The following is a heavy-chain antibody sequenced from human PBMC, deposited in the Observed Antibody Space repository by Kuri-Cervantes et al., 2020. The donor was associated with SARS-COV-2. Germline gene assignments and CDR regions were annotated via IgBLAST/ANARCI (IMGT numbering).Heavy chain of an antibody. D-gene: IGHD3-3*01. J-gene: IGHJ4*02. V-gene: IGHV3-49*04. CDR1: GFTFGDYA. Sequence: SLKITGPASGFTFGDYARSWVRQAPGKGLEWVGFIRSKAYGGTTEYAASVKGRFTISRDDSKSIAYLQMNSLKTEDTAVYYCTSHDFWSGIFFDYWGQGTLVTVSS. CDR3: TSHDFWSGIFFDY. CDR2: IRSKAYGGTT.